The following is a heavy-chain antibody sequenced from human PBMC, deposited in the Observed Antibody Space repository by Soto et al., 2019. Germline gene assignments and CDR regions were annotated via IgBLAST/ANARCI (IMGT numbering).Heavy chain of an antibody. V-gene: IGHV1-24*01. Sequence: ASVKVSCKLSGYTLSELSMHCVRQSPGKGLEWMGGFDPEQGETIYAQKFQGRLTLTEDTSTNTAYLEVTSLRTEDTAVYYCAKDSSYPGYCSSTSCYNYYYYYGMDVWGQGTTVTVSS. CDR1: GYTLSELS. J-gene: IGHJ6*02. CDR3: AKDSSYPGYCSSTSCYNYYYYYGMDV. D-gene: IGHD2-2*01. CDR2: FDPEQGET.